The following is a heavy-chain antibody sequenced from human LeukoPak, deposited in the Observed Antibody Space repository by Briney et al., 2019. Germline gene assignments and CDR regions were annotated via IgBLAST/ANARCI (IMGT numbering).Heavy chain of an antibody. D-gene: IGHD5-12*01. CDR3: ARARKTWQHIVATITVSYYYYGMDV. Sequence: GGSLRLSCAASGFTFSSYEMNWVRQAPGKGLEWVSYISSSGSTIYYADSVKGRFTISRDNAKNSLYLQMNSLRAEDTAVYYCARARKTWQHIVATITVSYYYYGMDVWGRGTTVTVSS. CDR2: ISSSGSTI. CDR1: GFTFSSYE. V-gene: IGHV3-48*03. J-gene: IGHJ6*02.